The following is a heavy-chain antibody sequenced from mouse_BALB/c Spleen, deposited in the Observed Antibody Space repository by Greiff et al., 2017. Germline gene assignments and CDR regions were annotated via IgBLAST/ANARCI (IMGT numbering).Heavy chain of an antibody. J-gene: IGHJ1*01. CDR2: IRSKSNNYAT. CDR3: VRQYYGNYWYFDV. D-gene: IGHD2-1*01. V-gene: IGHV10-1*02. CDR1: GFTFNTYA. Sequence: EAGGGLVQPKGSLKLSCAASGFTFNTYAMNWVRQAPGKGLEWVARIRSKSNNYATYYADSVKDRFTISRDDSQSMLYLQMNNLKTEDTAMYYCVRQYYGNYWYFDVWGAGTTVTVSS.